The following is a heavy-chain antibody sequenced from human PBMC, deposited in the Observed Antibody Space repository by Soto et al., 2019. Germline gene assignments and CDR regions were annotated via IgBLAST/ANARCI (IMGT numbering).Heavy chain of an antibody. CDR1: RGSISPYY. CDR3: ARESAGSGKNNWFDP. D-gene: IGHD3-10*01. V-gene: IGHV4-59*01. J-gene: IGHJ5*02. Sequence: SSETLSLTCSVSRGSISPYYWSWVRQPPGKGLEWIGFIHRTGSTKYNPSLESRVTISVDTSQNQLSLRLSSVTAADTAVYYCARESAGSGKNNWFDPWGQGILVTVSS. CDR2: IHRTGST.